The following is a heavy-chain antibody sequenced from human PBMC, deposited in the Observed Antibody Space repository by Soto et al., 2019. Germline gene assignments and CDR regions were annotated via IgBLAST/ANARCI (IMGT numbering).Heavy chain of an antibody. Sequence: SETLSLTCAVYGGSFSDYYWSWIRQPPGRGLEWIGEIDHSESANRNPSLKSRVIMSVDTSKNQFSLKLMSVTAADTAVYYCARGRRVDDAHAHGFGPWGQGTLVTVSS. CDR3: ARGRRVDDAHAHGFGP. V-gene: IGHV4-34*01. J-gene: IGHJ5*02. CDR1: GGSFSDYY. CDR2: IDHSESA. D-gene: IGHD5-12*01.